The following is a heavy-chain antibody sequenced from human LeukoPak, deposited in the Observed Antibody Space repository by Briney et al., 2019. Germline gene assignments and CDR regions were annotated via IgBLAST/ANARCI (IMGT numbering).Heavy chain of an antibody. Sequence: SVTVSFTASGGTFSSYAISWVRQAPGQGLEWMGGIIPIFGTANYAQKFQGRVTITADESTSTAYMELSSLRSEDTAVYYCARANPDSSGYYYVGSIWGDYFDYWGQETLVTVS. V-gene: IGHV1-69*13. J-gene: IGHJ4*02. D-gene: IGHD3-22*01. CDR2: IIPIFGTA. CDR1: GGTFSSYA. CDR3: ARANPDSSGYYYVGSIWGDYFDY.